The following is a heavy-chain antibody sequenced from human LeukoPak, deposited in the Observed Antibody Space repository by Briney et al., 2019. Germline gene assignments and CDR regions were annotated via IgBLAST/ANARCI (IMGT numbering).Heavy chain of an antibody. V-gene: IGHV7-4-1*02. CDR2: INTNTGNP. J-gene: IGHJ6*02. Sequence: GASVKVSCKASGYTFTSYAMNWVRQAPGQGLEWMGWINTNTGNPTYAQGFTGRFVFSLDTSVSTAYLQISSLKAEDTAVYYCATYRSADYFGSGSYYKNYYGMDVWGQGTTVTVSS. D-gene: IGHD3-10*01. CDR1: GYTFTSYA. CDR3: ATYRSADYFGSGSYYKNYYGMDV.